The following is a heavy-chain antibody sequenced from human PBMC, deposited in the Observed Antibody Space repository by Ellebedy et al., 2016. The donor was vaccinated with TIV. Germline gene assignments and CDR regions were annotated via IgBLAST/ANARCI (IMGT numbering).Heavy chain of an antibody. Sequence: GGSLRLSXAASGFTFSSYSMNWVRQAPGKGLEWVSYISSSSSTIYYADSVKGRFTISRDNAKNSLYLQMNSLRDEDTAVYYCARGRSSGSRYFQHWGQGTLVTVSS. V-gene: IGHV3-48*02. J-gene: IGHJ1*01. D-gene: IGHD6-19*01. CDR2: ISSSSSTI. CDR3: ARGRSSGSRYFQH. CDR1: GFTFSSYS.